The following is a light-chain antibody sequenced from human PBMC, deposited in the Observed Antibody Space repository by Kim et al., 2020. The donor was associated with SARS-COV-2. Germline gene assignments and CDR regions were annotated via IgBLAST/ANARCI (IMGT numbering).Light chain of an antibody. CDR3: QQYYSYPLYS. CDR2: AAS. Sequence: ASTGDRVTITCRASQGISSYLAWYQQKPGKAPKLLIYAASTLQSGVPSRFSGSGSGTDFTLTISCLQSEDFATDYCQQYYSYPLYSFGQGTKLEI. V-gene: IGKV1-8*01. J-gene: IGKJ2*03. CDR1: QGISSY.